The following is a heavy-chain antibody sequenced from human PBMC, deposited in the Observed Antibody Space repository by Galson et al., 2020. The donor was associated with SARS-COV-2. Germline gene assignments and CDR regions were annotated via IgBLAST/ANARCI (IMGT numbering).Heavy chain of an antibody. CDR3: ARDRISAPDDFDD. CDR1: GCSFTDYY. Sequence: ASVKVSCQASGCSFTDYYMHWVRQAPGEGLEWMGWVTPNTGDMNYQEKFQGRVSMTRDTSISTAYMELSRLTSDDTAVYYCARDRISAPDDFDDWGQGILVTVSS. CDR2: VTPNTGDM. V-gene: IGHV1-2*02. D-gene: IGHD6-13*01. J-gene: IGHJ4*02.